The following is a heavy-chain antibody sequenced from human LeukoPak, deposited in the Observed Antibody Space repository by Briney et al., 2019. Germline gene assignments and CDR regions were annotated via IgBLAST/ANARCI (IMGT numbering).Heavy chain of an antibody. CDR3: AMRFGRLEAGGTPFDS. CDR1: GGSISTYY. Sequence: SETLSLTCTVSGGSISTYYWSWIRQPPGKGLEWIGYIYYSGSTNYNPSLKSRVTISVDTSKNQFSLKLSSVTAADTALYYCAMRFGRLEAGGTPFDSWGQGTLVTVSS. J-gene: IGHJ4*02. CDR2: IYYSGST. D-gene: IGHD6-13*01. V-gene: IGHV4-59*12.